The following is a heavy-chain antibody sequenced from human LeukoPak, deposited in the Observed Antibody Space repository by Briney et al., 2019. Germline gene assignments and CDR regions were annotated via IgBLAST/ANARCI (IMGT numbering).Heavy chain of an antibody. D-gene: IGHD4-17*01. CDR2: INPNTGGI. V-gene: IGHV1-2*02. Sequence: GASVKVSCKASGYTFTGYYMHWVRQAPGQGFEWMGWINPNTGGIHYAQNFQGRVTMTRDTSISTAYMEFSRLKSDDTAVYYCARGDGDYVGNDYWGHGTLVTVSS. CDR1: GYTFTGYY. J-gene: IGHJ4*01. CDR3: ARGDGDYVGNDY.